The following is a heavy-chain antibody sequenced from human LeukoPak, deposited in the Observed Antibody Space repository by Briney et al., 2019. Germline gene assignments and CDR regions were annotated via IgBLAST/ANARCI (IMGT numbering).Heavy chain of an antibody. D-gene: IGHD3-22*01. J-gene: IGHJ4*02. CDR1: GGSISSYY. V-gene: IGHV4-59*01. Sequence: KPSETLSLTCTVSGGSISSYYWSWIRQPPGKGLEWIGYIYYSGSTNYNPSLKSRVTISVDTSKNQFSLKLSSVTAADTAVYYCARGEPNYYDSSGYDYWGQGTLVTVSS. CDR3: ARGEPNYYDSSGYDY. CDR2: IYYSGST.